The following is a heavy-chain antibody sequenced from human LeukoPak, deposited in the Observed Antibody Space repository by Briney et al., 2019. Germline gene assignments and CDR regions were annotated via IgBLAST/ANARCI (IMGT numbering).Heavy chain of an antibody. J-gene: IGHJ6*02. CDR2: INPSGGST. Sequence: ASVNVSCKASGYTFTSYYMHWVRQAPGQGLEWMGIINPSGGSTSYAQKFQGRVTMTRDTSTSTVYMELSSLRSEDTAVYYCARRGWLVQSYYYYGMDVWGQGTTVTVSS. CDR1: GYTFTSYY. CDR3: ARRGWLVQSYYYYGMDV. V-gene: IGHV1-46*01. D-gene: IGHD6-19*01.